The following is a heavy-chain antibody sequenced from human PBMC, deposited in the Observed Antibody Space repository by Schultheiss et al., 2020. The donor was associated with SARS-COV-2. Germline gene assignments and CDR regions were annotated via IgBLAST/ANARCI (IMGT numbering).Heavy chain of an antibody. CDR2: INSDGSST. D-gene: IGHD3-22*01. Sequence: GGSLRLSCAASGFTFSSYAMSWVRQAPGKGLEWVSRINSDGSSTSYADSVKGRFTISRDNAKNTLYLQMNSLRAEDTAVYYCARSYDSSGYRDGVAYWGQETLVTVS. CDR3: ARSYDSSGYRDGVAY. V-gene: IGHV3-74*01. CDR1: GFTFSSYA. J-gene: IGHJ4*02.